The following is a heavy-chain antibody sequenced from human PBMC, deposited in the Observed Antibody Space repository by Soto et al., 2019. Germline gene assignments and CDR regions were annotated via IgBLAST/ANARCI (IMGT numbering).Heavy chain of an antibody. Sequence: SETLPLTCTVSGGSISSYYWSWIRQPPGKGLEWIGYIHYTGSTNYNPSLKSRVTILVDTSKDQFSLKLTSVTAADTAVYYCARHGYCSGGTCYSGQYYYMDVWGKGTTVTVSS. CDR1: GGSISSYY. J-gene: IGHJ6*03. V-gene: IGHV4-59*08. CDR2: IHYTGST. CDR3: ARHGYCSGGTCYSGQYYYMDV. D-gene: IGHD2-15*01.